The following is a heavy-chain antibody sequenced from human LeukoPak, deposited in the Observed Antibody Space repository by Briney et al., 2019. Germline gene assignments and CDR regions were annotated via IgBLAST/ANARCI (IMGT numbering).Heavy chain of an antibody. CDR1: GFTFSRYG. CDR3: AKGGYYDSSGYYWGYYYIDV. CDR2: IWHAGSNK. D-gene: IGHD3-22*01. J-gene: IGHJ6*03. Sequence: GGSLTLSCAASGFTFSRYGMNLIRKAPGKGKESMADIWHAGSNKYYADSVKGRFTISRDNSKNTLYLQMNSLRAGDTAVYYCAKGGYYDSSGYYWGYYYIDVWGKGTTVTVSS. V-gene: IGHV3-33*06.